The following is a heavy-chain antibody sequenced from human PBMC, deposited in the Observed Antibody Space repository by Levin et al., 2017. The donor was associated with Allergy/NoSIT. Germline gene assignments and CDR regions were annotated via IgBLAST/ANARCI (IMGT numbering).Heavy chain of an antibody. D-gene: IGHD6-13*01. CDR3: ARGRYTSSWYVGDY. J-gene: IGHJ4*02. CDR1: GSTFTSYG. Sequence: GESLKISCKASGSTFTSYGITWVRQAPGQGLEWMGWISAYNGNTNYAQKLQGRVTMTTDTSTSTSYMELRSLRSDDTAVYYCARGRYTSSWYVGDYWGQGTLVTVSS. CDR2: ISAYNGNT. V-gene: IGHV1-18*01.